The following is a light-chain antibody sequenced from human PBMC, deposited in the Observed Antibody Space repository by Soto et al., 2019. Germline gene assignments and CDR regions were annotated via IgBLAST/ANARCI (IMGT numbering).Light chain of an antibody. J-gene: IGKJ4*01. CDR2: GAS. Sequence: EIVMTHSPAALSVSACVRATLSCSASTSINSSLAWYQQKPGQAPRLLIYGASSRATGIPARFSGSGSGTEFNLTISSLQSEDFAVYFCQQYDDWPRLTFGRGTKVDIK. CDR3: QQYDDWPRLT. CDR1: TSINSS. V-gene: IGKV3D-15*01.